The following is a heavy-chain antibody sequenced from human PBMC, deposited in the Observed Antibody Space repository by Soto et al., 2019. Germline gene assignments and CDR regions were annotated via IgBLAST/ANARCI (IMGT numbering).Heavy chain of an antibody. Sequence: ASVKVSCKASGYTFSGYYIHWLRQAPGQGLEWMGWINPNSGGTNYAQKFQGRVTVTRETPTSTAYMELSRLTSHDTAVYYCARSLTEGYCTITGCYTRPLYGMDVWGQGTTVTVSS. CDR2: INPNSGGT. J-gene: IGHJ6*02. CDR3: ARSLTEGYCTITGCYTRPLYGMDV. V-gene: IGHV1-2*02. CDR1: GYTFSGYY. D-gene: IGHD2-2*02.